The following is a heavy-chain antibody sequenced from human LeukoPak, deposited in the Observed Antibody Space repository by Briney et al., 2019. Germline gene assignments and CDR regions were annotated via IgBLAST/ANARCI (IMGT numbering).Heavy chain of an antibody. V-gene: IGHV1-69*04. CDR3: AREGVYSYGQFDY. D-gene: IGHD5-18*01. CDR2: ISPIIGIA. CDR1: GGTFTSYA. Sequence: SVRVSSTASGGTFTSYAISWVRQAPGQGLEWMGRISPIIGIANYAQKFQGRVTITADKSASTAYMELSSLRSEDTAVYYCAREGVYSYGQFDYWGQGTLVTVSS. J-gene: IGHJ4*02.